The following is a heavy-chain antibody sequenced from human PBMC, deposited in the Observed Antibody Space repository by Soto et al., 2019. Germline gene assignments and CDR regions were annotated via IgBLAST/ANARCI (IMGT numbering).Heavy chain of an antibody. Sequence: QVQLVQSGAEVKKPGSSVTVSCTASGGIFSTYAISWLRQAPGQGLEWMGGIIPLFGTPNYAQRFQGRVTITADESTSTAYMELRIMRSEDTAVYYCARDRDDYGSGNYDNRIDFWGQGTLVTVSS. CDR3: ARDRDDYGSGNYDNRIDF. CDR1: GGIFSTYA. V-gene: IGHV1-69*01. D-gene: IGHD3-10*01. CDR2: IIPLFGTP. J-gene: IGHJ4*02.